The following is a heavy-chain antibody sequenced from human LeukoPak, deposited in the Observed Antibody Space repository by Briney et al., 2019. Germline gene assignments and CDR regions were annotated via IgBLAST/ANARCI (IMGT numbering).Heavy chain of an antibody. CDR2: IRFDGSNE. V-gene: IGHV3-30*02. CDR3: AGDFDY. Sequence: PGGSLRLSCAASGFTVSPYGMHWVRQAPGKGLEWVTFIRFDGSNEYYTDSVKGRFTISRDNSKNTLYLQMNSLRAEDTAVYHCAGDFDYWGQGTLVTVSS. CDR1: GFTVSPYG. J-gene: IGHJ4*02.